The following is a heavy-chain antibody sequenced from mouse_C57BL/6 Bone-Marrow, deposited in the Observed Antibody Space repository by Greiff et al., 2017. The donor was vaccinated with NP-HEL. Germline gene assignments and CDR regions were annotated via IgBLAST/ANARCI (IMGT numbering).Heavy chain of an antibody. CDR2: IRLKSDNYAT. D-gene: IGHD1-1*01. Sequence: EVKVEESGGGLVQPGGSMKLSCVASGFTFSNYWMNWVRQSPEKGLEWVAQIRLKSDNYATHYAESVKGRFTISRDDSKSSVYLQMNNLRAEDTGIYYCTGGFTTVSRYFDYWGQGTTLTVSS. V-gene: IGHV6-3*01. CDR3: TGGFTTVSRYFDY. CDR1: GFTFSNYW. J-gene: IGHJ2*01.